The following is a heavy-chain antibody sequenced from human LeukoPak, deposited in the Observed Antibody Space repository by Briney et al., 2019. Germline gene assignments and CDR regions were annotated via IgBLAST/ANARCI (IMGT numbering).Heavy chain of an antibody. CDR1: GYTFTSYG. Sequence: APVKVSCKASGYTFTSYGISWVRQAPGQGLEWMGWISAYNGNTNYAQKLQGRVTMTTDTSTSTAYMELRSLRSDDTAVYYCARVVAMVRGVIMPEEYYFDYWGQGTLVTVSS. CDR2: ISAYNGNT. D-gene: IGHD3-10*01. CDR3: ARVVAMVRGVIMPEEYYFDY. V-gene: IGHV1-18*01. J-gene: IGHJ4*02.